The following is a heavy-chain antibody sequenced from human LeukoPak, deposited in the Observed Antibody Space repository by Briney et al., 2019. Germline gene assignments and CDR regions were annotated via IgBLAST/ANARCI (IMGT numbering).Heavy chain of an antibody. J-gene: IGHJ4*02. CDR2: LSGGGDSR. CDR3: AKAVRSMVTGGGYFDS. D-gene: IGHD3-10*01. Sequence: GGSLRLSCAASGFAFSNYAMSWVRQAPGKGLEWVSSLSGGGDSRYYADSVMCRFTTSRENSKNTLYLQMNTLRAEDTAVYYCAKAVRSMVTGGGYFDSWGQGTLVTVSS. V-gene: IGHV3-23*01. CDR1: GFAFSNYA.